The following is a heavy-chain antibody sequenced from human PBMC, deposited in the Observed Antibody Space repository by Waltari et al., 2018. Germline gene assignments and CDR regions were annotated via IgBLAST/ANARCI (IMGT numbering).Heavy chain of an antibody. V-gene: IGHV3-21*03. CDR3: VRALTTPNDY. CDR1: GFTIRNFG. Sequence: VQLVESGGGLVKPGGSLRLSCAVSGFTIRNFGMSWVRQAPGKGLEWVATMTAGNAYLSYAEAVRGRFTVSTDNAKGSLYLQMNNLRAEDTGVYYCVRALTTPNDYWGRGTLVTVSS. D-gene: IGHD4-17*01. J-gene: IGHJ4*02. CDR2: MTAGNAYL.